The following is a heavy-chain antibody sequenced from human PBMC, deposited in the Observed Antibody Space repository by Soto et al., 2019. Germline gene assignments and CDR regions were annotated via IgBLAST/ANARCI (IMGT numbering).Heavy chain of an antibody. CDR2: INPSDGST. CDR3: ARSAHIVVVAAAITYGCFDP. CDR1: GYTFTSYY. J-gene: IGHJ5*02. Sequence: GASVKVSCKASGYTFTSYYMYWVRQAPGQGLEWMGIINPSDGSTTYAQKFQGRVTMTRDTSTSTVYMQLSSLRSEDTAVYFCARSAHIVVVAAAITYGCFDPWGPGTLVTVSS. V-gene: IGHV1-46*01. D-gene: IGHD2-2*02.